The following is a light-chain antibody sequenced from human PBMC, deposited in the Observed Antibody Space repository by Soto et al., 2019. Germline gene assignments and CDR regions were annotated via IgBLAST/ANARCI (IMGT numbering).Light chain of an antibody. V-gene: IGKV3-20*01. J-gene: IGKJ1*01. Sequence: ETVLTQSPGTLSLSPGERATLSCRASQTVSSSYFAWYQQKPGQAPRLLIYGASSRATGIPDRFSGSGSGTDFTLTISRLEPEDFAVYYCQQYGRSPPSWTFGQGTKVEIK. CDR2: GAS. CDR3: QQYGRSPPSWT. CDR1: QTVSSSY.